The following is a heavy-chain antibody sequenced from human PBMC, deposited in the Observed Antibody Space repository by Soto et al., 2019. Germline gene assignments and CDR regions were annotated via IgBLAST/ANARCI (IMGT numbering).Heavy chain of an antibody. D-gene: IGHD6-19*01. CDR3: ARDRAVDWYFDL. CDR1: GYTFTSCA. V-gene: IGHV1-3*04. J-gene: IGHJ2*01. Sequence: VASVKVSCKASGYTFTSCAIHWVRQAPGQRLEWMGWINTDNGNTKYPQRFQGRVTITRDTSASTAYMELSNLISEDTAVYYCARDRAVDWYFDLWGRGTLVTVS. CDR2: INTDNGNT.